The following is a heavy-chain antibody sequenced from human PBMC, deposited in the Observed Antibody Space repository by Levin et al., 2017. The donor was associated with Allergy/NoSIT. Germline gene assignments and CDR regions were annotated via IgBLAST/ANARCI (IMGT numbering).Heavy chain of an antibody. CDR2: IYPGDSDT. Sequence: LGESLKISCKGSGYSFTNYWIAWVRQMPGKGLEWMGIIYPGDSDTRYSPSFQGQVTISADKSINTAYLQWSSLKASDTAIYYCARRGSAYEYFDLWGRGTLVTVSS. V-gene: IGHV5-51*01. D-gene: IGHD5-12*01. CDR1: GYSFTNYW. CDR3: ARRGSAYEYFDL. J-gene: IGHJ2*01.